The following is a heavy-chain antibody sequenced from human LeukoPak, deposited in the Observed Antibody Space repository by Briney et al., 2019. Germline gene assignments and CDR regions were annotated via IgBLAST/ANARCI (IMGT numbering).Heavy chain of an antibody. Sequence: SETLSLTCTVSGGSISSGSYYWSWIRQPAGKGLEWIGRIYTSGSTNYNPSLKSRVTISVDTSKNQFSLKLSSVTAADTAVYYCARESGSIFGVVYAFDIWGQGTMVTVSS. V-gene: IGHV4-61*02. CDR2: IYTSGST. D-gene: IGHD3-3*01. J-gene: IGHJ3*02. CDR3: ARESGSIFGVVYAFDI. CDR1: GGSISSGSYY.